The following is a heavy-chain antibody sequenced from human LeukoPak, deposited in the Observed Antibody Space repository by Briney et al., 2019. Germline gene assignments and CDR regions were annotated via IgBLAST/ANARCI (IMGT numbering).Heavy chain of an antibody. CDR3: ARDEGGSGNMDV. V-gene: IGHV4-31*03. CDR2: IYYSGST. J-gene: IGHJ6*03. CDR1: GGSISSGGCY. Sequence: SQTLSLTCTVSGGSISSGGCYWSWIRQHSGKGLEWIGYIYYSGSTYYNPSLKSRVTISVDTSKNQFSLKLSSVTAADTAVYYCARDEGGSGNMDVWGKGTAVTVSS. D-gene: IGHD3-10*01.